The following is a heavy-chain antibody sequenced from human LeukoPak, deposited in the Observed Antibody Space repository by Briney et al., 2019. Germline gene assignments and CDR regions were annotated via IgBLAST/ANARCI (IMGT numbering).Heavy chain of an antibody. CDR1: GFTFSSYA. Sequence: WRSLRLSCAASGFTFSSYAMHWVRQAPGKGLEWVAVISYDGSNKYYADSVKGRFTISRDNSKNTLYLQMNSLRAEDTAVYYCARGDVYSSGWYAIDYWGQGTLVTVSS. CDR3: ARGDVYSSGWYAIDY. D-gene: IGHD6-19*01. CDR2: ISYDGSNK. J-gene: IGHJ4*02. V-gene: IGHV3-30*04.